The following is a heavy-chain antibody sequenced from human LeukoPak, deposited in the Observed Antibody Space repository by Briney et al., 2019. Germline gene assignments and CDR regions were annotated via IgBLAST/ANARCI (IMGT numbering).Heavy chain of an antibody. D-gene: IGHD3-16*01. CDR3: ASDYDYVWGRGTFDY. V-gene: IGHV3-30-3*01. CDR1: GFTFSSYA. Sequence: GGSLRLFCAASGFTFSSYAMHWVRQAPGKGLEWVAVISYDGSNKYYADSVKGRFTISRDNSKNTLYLQMNSLRAEDTAVYYCASDYDYVWGRGTFDYWGQGTLVTVSS. J-gene: IGHJ4*02. CDR2: ISYDGSNK.